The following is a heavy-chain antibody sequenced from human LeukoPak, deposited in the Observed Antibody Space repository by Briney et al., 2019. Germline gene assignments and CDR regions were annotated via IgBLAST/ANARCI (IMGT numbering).Heavy chain of an antibody. V-gene: IGHV4-59*08. J-gene: IGHJ6*02. CDR3: ASTHPPGYCSGGSCYDRYYYGMDV. CDR2: IYYSGNT. Sequence: SETLSLTCTVSGGSISSYYWSWTRQPPGKGLEWIGYIYYSGNTNYNPSLKSRVTISVDTSKNQFSLKLSSVTAADTAVYYCASTHPPGYCSGGSCYDRYYYGMDVWGQGTTVTVSS. D-gene: IGHD2-15*01. CDR1: GGSISSYY.